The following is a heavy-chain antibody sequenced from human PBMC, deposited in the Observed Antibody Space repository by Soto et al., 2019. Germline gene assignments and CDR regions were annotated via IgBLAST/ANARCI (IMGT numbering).Heavy chain of an antibody. Sequence: PSETLSLTCTVSGGSISSGDYYWSWIRQVPGKGLEWIGCIYYSGSTYYNPSLKSRVAMSVNTSKNQFSLKLSSVTAADTAIYYCAREGRMAAPGRFDYWGQGTLVTVSS. CDR1: GGSISSGDYY. CDR3: AREGRMAAPGRFDY. D-gene: IGHD6-13*01. J-gene: IGHJ4*02. CDR2: IYYSGST. V-gene: IGHV4-31*03.